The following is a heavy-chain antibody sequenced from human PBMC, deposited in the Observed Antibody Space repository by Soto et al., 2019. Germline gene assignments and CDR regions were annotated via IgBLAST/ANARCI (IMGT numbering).Heavy chain of an antibody. D-gene: IGHD4-4*01. CDR2: ISYDGSNK. CDR1: GFTFSSYG. J-gene: IGHJ6*02. V-gene: IGHV3-30*18. Sequence: GGSLRLSCAASGFTFSSYGMHWVRQAPGKGLEWVAVISYDGSNKYYADSVKGRFTISRDNSKNTLYLQMNSLRAEDTAVYYCAKGETRDYSNYLVRDYYYYYGMDVWGQGTTVTVSS. CDR3: AKGETRDYSNYLVRDYYYYYGMDV.